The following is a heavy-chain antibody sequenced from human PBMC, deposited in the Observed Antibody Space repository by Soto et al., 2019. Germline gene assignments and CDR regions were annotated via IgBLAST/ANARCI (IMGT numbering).Heavy chain of an antibody. CDR2: ISSSSSTI. Sequence: SLRLSCAASGFTFSSYSMNWVRQAPGKGLEWVSYISSSSSTIYYADSVKGRFTISRDNAKNSLYLQMNSLRDEDTAVYYCARDCITMIGGWCFAFDIWGQGTMVTV. J-gene: IGHJ3*02. D-gene: IGHD3-22*01. CDR1: GFTFSSYS. V-gene: IGHV3-48*02. CDR3: ARDCITMIGGWCFAFDI.